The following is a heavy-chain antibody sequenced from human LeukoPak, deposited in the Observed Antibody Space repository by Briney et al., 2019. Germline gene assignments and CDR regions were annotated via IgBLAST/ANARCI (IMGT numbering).Heavy chain of an antibody. CDR1: GFTFDSYW. Sequence: GGSLRLSCAASGFTFDSYWMHWVRQAPGKGLVWVSRIDSDGSDAIYADSVKGRFTVSRDNAKNTVFLQMNSLRAEDTAVYYCARGGANHGFDIWGQGTMVTVSS. CDR2: IDSDGSDA. J-gene: IGHJ3*02. V-gene: IGHV3-74*01. CDR3: ARGGANHGFDI. D-gene: IGHD1-26*01.